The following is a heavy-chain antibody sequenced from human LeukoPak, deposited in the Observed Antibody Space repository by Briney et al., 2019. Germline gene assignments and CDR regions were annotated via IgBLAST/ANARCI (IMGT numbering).Heavy chain of an antibody. Sequence: GGSLRLSCAASGFTFSSFWMNWVRQAPGKGLEWVANIKQDGSERYYVDSERGRFTISRDNAKKSLYLEMNSLRAEDTAVYYCARLHTAMVVDAFDIWGQGTMVTVSS. D-gene: IGHD5-18*01. V-gene: IGHV3-7*01. CDR1: GFTFSSFW. CDR3: ARLHTAMVVDAFDI. CDR2: IKQDGSER. J-gene: IGHJ3*02.